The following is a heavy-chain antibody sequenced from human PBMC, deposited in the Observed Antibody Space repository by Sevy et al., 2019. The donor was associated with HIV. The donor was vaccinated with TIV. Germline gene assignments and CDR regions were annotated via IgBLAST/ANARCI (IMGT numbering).Heavy chain of an antibody. CDR1: GFTFSSFG. D-gene: IGHD2-21*01. V-gene: IGHV3-33*01. CDR3: ARGPSLIVAGAAGYLDY. J-gene: IGHJ4*02. CDR2: MWYDGNNK. Sequence: GGSLRLSCTASGFTFSSFGIHWVRQAPGKGLEWVALMWYDGNNKYYADSVKGRFTISRDSSKNTLYLQMNNLRAEVTAVYYCARGPSLIVAGAAGYLDYWGQGTLVTVSS.